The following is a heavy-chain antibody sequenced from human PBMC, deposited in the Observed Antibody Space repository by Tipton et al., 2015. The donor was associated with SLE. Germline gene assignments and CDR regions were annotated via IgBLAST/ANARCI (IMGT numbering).Heavy chain of an antibody. V-gene: IGHV4-34*01. D-gene: IGHD7-27*01. Sequence: TLSLTCAVYGGSFSGYYWTWIRQPPGKGLEWIGEINHSGDTNYNPSLKSRVTISVDTSKNHFSLELGSVTAADTAVYYCARGLTAETGGDAFDIWGQGTWSPSLQ. CDR1: GGSFSGYY. CDR3: ARGLTAETGGDAFDI. J-gene: IGHJ3*02. CDR2: INHSGDT.